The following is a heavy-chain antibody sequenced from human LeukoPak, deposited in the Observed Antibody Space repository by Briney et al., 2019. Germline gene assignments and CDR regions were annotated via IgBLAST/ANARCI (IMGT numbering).Heavy chain of an antibody. D-gene: IGHD6-13*01. J-gene: IGHJ4*02. CDR3: ARLRLGDTSSWYPFDY. V-gene: IGHV1-69*13. CDR1: GGTFSRYT. CDR2: ISPNFGAA. Sequence: AVKVSCKASGGTFSRYTINWVRQAPGQGLEGMGGISPNFGAANYAQKFQGRVTITAVESTSTGYMELSSMRSEDTAVYYCARLRLGDTSSWYPFDYWGQGTLVTVSS.